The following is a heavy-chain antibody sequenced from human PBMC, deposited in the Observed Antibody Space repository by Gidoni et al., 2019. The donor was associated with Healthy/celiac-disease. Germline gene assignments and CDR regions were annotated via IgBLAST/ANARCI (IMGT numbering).Heavy chain of an antibody. Sequence: EVQLVESGGGLVQPGRSLRLSCAASGFTFADYAMHWVRQAPGKGLEGVAGISCNSGSIGYADSVKGRFTISRDNAKNSLYLQMNSLRAEDTALYYCAKGAYQLLSDWGQGTLVTVSS. CDR2: ISCNSGSI. J-gene: IGHJ4*02. CDR1: GFTFADYA. D-gene: IGHD2-2*01. CDR3: AKGAYQLLSD. V-gene: IGHV3-9*01.